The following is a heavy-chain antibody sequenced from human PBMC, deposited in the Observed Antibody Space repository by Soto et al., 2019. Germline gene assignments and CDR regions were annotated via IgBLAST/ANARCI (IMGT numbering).Heavy chain of an antibody. Sequence: QVHLVHSGAEVKKPGASVNVSCKTSGYTFTRNGISWVRQAPGQGLEWMGWMSPNTGNIKYAQKLQGRVIMTTDTSTSTAYMELRSLRSDDTAVYYCVKDRDSNSWPSRDVWGPGTTVTVSS. CDR3: VKDRDSNSWPSRDV. CDR1: GYTFTRNG. CDR2: MSPNTGNI. V-gene: IGHV1-18*01. D-gene: IGHD3-22*01. J-gene: IGHJ6*02.